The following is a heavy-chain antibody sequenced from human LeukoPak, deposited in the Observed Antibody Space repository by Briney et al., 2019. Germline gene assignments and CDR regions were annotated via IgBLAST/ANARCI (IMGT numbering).Heavy chain of an antibody. CDR1: GGSISSYY. Sequence: SETLSLTCTVSGGSISSYYWSWIRQPPGKGLEWIGYIYYSGSTNYNPSLKSRVTKSVDRSKNQFSLKLSSVTAADTAVYYCARYYDSSGYFYHWGQGTLVTVSS. D-gene: IGHD3-22*01. CDR2: IYYSGST. J-gene: IGHJ4*02. CDR3: ARYYDSSGYFYH. V-gene: IGHV4-59*12.